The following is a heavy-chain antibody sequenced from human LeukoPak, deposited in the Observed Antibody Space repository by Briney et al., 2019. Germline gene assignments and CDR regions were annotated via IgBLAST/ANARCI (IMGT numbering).Heavy chain of an antibody. CDR1: GYTFTGYY. D-gene: IGHD3-10*01. J-gene: IGHJ1*01. CDR2: INPNSGGT. V-gene: IGHV1-2*02. Sequence: ASVKVSCKASGYTFTGYYMHWVRQAPGQGLEWMGWINPNSGGTNYAQKFQGRVTMTRDTSISTAYMELSRLRSDDTAVYYCARGQGSGSRRPRSAEYFQHWGQGTLVTVSS. CDR3: ARGQGSGSRRPRSAEYFQH.